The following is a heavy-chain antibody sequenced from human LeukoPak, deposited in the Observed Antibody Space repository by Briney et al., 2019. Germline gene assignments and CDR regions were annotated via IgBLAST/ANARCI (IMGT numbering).Heavy chain of an antibody. CDR1: GFTFSSYA. Sequence: PGGSLRLSCAASGFTFSSYAMSWVRQAPGKGLEWVSAISGSGGSTYYADSVKGRFTISRDNSKNTLYLQMNSLRAEDTAVYYCARRGLTNEDTYCNSTGCYIASGDWFDPWGQGTLVTVSS. CDR3: ARRGLTNEDTYCNSTGCYIASGDWFDP. D-gene: IGHD2-2*02. J-gene: IGHJ5*02. CDR2: ISGSGGST. V-gene: IGHV3-23*01.